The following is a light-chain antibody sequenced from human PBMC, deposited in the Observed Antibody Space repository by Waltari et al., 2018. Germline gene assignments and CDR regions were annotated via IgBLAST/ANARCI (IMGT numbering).Light chain of an antibody. Sequence: QSVLTQPPSVSGAPGQRVTISCTGSSSNTGAGYDVTWYQQLPGTAPQLLIYGNSNRLSGVPDRFSGSKSGAAASLAISVLQAEDEAEYYCQAYDRSLSGSVFGGGTKLTVL. CDR2: GNS. J-gene: IGLJ2*01. CDR1: SSNTGAGYD. V-gene: IGLV1-40*01. CDR3: QAYDRSLSGSV.